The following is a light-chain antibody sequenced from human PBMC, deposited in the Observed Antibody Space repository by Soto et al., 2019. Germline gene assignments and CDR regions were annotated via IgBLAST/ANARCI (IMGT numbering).Light chain of an antibody. V-gene: IGKV1-39*01. CDR1: QTISRY. CDR2: TAS. CDR3: QHSYATPLT. Sequence: DIQMTQSPSSLSASVGDRVTITCRASQTISRYLNWYQQRPGKAPDLLIYTASSLQIRVPSRFSGSGSVTDFTLTITSLQPEDFATYYCQHSYATPLTFGGGTNVEVK. J-gene: IGKJ4*01.